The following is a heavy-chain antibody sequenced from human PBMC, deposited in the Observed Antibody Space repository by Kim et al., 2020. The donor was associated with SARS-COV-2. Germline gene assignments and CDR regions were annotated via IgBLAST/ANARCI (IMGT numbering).Heavy chain of an antibody. D-gene: IGHD2-15*01. V-gene: IGHV4-59*09. CDR3: ARGEVVAGWFDP. J-gene: IGHJ5*02. Sequence: NYNPSLKSRVTISVDTSKNQFSLKLSSVTAADTAVYYCARGEVVAGWFDPWGQGTLVTVSS.